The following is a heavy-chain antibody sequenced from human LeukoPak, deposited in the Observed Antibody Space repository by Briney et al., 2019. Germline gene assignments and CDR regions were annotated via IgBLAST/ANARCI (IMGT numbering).Heavy chain of an antibody. Sequence: SQTLSLTCTVSGGSISSGGYYWSWIRQHPGKGLEWIGYIYYSGSTYYNPSLKSRVTISVDTSKNQFSLKLISVTAADTAVYYCARNFQYFDLPDDWGQGTLVTVSS. V-gene: IGHV4-31*03. CDR2: IYYSGST. CDR1: GGSISSGGYY. CDR3: ARNFQYFDLPDD. J-gene: IGHJ4*02. D-gene: IGHD2/OR15-2a*01.